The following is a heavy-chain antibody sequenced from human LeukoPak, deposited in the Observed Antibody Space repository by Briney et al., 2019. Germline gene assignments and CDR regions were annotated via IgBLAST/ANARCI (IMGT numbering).Heavy chain of an antibody. CDR1: GFTFSSYG. J-gene: IGHJ4*02. D-gene: IGHD6-19*01. CDR3: AKEGSGWYYFEY. Sequence: TGGTLRLSCAASGFTFSSYGMSWVRQAPGKGLEWVSAISGGGGSTYYADSVKGRFTISRDNSKNTLYLQMNSLRADDTAVYYCAKEGSGWYYFEYWGQGTLVTVSS. CDR2: ISGGGGST. V-gene: IGHV3-23*01.